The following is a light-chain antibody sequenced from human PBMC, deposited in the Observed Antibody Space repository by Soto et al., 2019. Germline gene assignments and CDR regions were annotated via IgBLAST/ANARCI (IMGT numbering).Light chain of an antibody. CDR1: SSDVGSYNL. J-gene: IGLJ1*01. V-gene: IGLV2-23*02. CDR2: EVS. Sequence: QSVLTQPASVSGSPGQSITISCTGTSSDVGSYNLVSWYQQHPGKAPKVMIYEVSKRPSGVSNRFSGSKSGNTAFLTISGSKAEDEANYSCSSYGGSYVFGTGTKATVL. CDR3: SSYGGSYV.